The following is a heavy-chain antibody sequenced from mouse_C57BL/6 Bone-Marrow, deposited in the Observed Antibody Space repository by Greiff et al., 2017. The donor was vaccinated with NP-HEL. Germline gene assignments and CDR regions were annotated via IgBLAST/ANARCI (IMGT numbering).Heavy chain of an antibody. D-gene: IGHD2-2*01. V-gene: IGHV5-6*02. J-gene: IGHJ4*01. Sequence: EVMLVESGGDLVKPGGSLKLSCAASGFTFSSYGMSWVRQTPDKRLEWVATISSGGSYTYYPDSVKGRFTISRDNAKNTLYLQMSSLKSEDTAMYYCARRGLHYYAMDYWGQGTSVTVSS. CDR1: GFTFSSYG. CDR3: ARRGLHYYAMDY. CDR2: ISSGGSYT.